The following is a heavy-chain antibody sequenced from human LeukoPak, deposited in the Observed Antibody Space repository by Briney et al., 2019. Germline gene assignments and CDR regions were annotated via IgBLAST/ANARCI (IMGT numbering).Heavy chain of an antibody. CDR2: ISGSGGST. Sequence: GGSLRLSCEVSGFSFSNFAMSWVRQAAGKGLEWVSAISGSGGSTYYAGSVQGRFTISRDNSKNTLSLQMNSLRAEDTAVYYCAKDRRYSGSYSPDYWGRGTLVTVSS. V-gene: IGHV3-23*01. CDR3: AKDRRYSGSYSPDY. J-gene: IGHJ4*02. CDR1: GFSFSNFA. D-gene: IGHD1-26*01.